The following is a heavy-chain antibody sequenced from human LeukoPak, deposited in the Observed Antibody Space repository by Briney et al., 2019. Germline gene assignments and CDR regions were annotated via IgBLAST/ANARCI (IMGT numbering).Heavy chain of an antibody. D-gene: IGHD5-12*01. CDR2: ISSSSTTI. J-gene: IGHJ4*02. CDR3: ARDVRWLRFVIYY. V-gene: IGHV3-48*02. Sequence: GGSLRLSFAASGFTFSSYSMDWVRQAPGKGLEWLSYISSSSTTIYYADSVKGRFTISRDNAKNSLFLQMNSLRDEDTAVYYCARDVRWLRFVIYYWGQGTLVTVFS. CDR1: GFTFSSYS.